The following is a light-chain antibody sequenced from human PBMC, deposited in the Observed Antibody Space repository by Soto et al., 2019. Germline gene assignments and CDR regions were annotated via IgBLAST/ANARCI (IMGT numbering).Light chain of an antibody. CDR1: QSIDSW. J-gene: IGKJ1*01. Sequence: DIQMTQSPSTMSASVGDRVTITCRASQSIDSWLAWYQQKPGKAPKFLMYKASNLESVVPSRFSGSGSETEFTLTISSLQPDDFAIYYCQHYKSYPWTFGQGTKVDIK. CDR2: KAS. CDR3: QHYKSYPWT. V-gene: IGKV1-5*03.